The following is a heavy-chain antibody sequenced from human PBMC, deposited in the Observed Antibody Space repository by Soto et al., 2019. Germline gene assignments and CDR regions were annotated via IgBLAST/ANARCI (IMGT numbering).Heavy chain of an antibody. CDR1: GGTFSSYA. CDR3: ARDFYPLAYYFDY. J-gene: IGHJ4*02. CDR2: IIPIFGTA. Sequence: GASVKVSCKASGGTFSSYAISWVRQAPGQGLEWMGGIIPIFGTAKYARKFQGRVTMTTDTSTSTAYMEMNSLRHDDTAVYYCARDFYPLAYYFDYWGQGTLVTVSS. V-gene: IGHV1-69*05.